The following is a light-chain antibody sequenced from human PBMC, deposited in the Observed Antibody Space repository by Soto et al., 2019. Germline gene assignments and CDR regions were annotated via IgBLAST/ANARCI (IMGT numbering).Light chain of an antibody. J-gene: IGKJ1*01. Sequence: DIQMTQSPSTLSASVGDRVTITCRASQSISSWLAWYQQKPGKAPNLLIYDASSLETGVPSRFIGSGSGTEFTLTISSLHPDDFATYYCHHHSRYSRTFGQGTKVEI. CDR2: DAS. CDR1: QSISSW. CDR3: HHHSRYSRT. V-gene: IGKV1-5*01.